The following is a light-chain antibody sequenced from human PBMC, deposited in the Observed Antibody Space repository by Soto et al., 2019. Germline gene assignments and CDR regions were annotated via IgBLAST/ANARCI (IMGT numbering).Light chain of an antibody. Sequence: DIQMTQSPSSLSASVGDRVTITCRASQDISDFLAWYQQRPGKIPNLLVYDASTLQSGVPTRFSGSGSGTHFTLTISSLQPEDVASYYCQEYHSLLYTFGQGNKVEIK. V-gene: IGKV1-27*01. J-gene: IGKJ2*01. CDR3: QEYHSLLYT. CDR1: QDISDF. CDR2: DAS.